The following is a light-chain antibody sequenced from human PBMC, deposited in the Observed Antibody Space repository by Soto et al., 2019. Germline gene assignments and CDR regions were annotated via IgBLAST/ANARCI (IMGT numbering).Light chain of an antibody. V-gene: IGKV3-20*01. CDR1: QSVNSNH. CDR2: GAS. CDR3: QQYGSSLVT. Sequence: EIVLTQSPGTLSLSPGERATLSCRASQSVNSNHLAWYQQRPGQAPRLLIYGASIRATGIPDRFSGSGSGTDFTLTISRLEPEDFAVFYCQQYGSSLVTFCQGTRLEIK. J-gene: IGKJ5*01.